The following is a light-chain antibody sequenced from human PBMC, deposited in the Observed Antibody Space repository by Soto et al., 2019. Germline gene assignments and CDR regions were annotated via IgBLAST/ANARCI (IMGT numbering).Light chain of an antibody. CDR3: QQYNYWPT. CDR2: DAS. CDR1: QSINTW. J-gene: IGKJ1*01. V-gene: IGKV1-5*01. Sequence: DIQMTQSPSTVSASVGDRITITCRASQSINTWLAWYRQRPGEAPQLLIYDASTRATGIPARFSGSGSGTEFTLTISSLQSEDFAVYYCQQYNYWPTFGQGTKVEIK.